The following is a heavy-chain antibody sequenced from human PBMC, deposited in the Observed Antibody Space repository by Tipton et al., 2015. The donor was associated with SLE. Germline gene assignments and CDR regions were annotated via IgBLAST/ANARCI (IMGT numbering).Heavy chain of an antibody. CDR2: IIPIFGTA. Sequence: QLVQSGPEVKKPGASVKVSCKASGYTFTSYYMHWVRQAPGQGLEWMGRIIPIFGTANYAQKFQGRVTITADESTSTAYMELSSLRSEDTAVYYCARGVPTKIYYDILTGYLQGYFDLWGRGTLVTVSS. V-gene: IGHV1-69*18. J-gene: IGHJ2*01. CDR1: GYTFTSYY. CDR3: ARGVPTKIYYDILTGYLQGYFDL. D-gene: IGHD3-9*01.